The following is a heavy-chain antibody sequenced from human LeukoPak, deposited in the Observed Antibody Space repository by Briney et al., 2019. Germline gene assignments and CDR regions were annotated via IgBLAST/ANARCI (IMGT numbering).Heavy chain of an antibody. Sequence: GGSLRLSCAASGFTFSSYDMHWVRQAPGKGLEWVAFIRYDGSNKYYADSVKGRFTISRDNSKNTLYLQMNSLRAEDTAVYYCAKNIGPIFGVVGPVDCWGQGTLVTVSS. V-gene: IGHV3-30*02. J-gene: IGHJ4*02. CDR3: AKNIGPIFGVVGPVDC. CDR2: IRYDGSNK. D-gene: IGHD3-3*01. CDR1: GFTFSSYD.